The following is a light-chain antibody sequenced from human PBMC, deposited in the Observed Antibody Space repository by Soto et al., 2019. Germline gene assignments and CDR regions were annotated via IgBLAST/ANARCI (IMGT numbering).Light chain of an antibody. CDR2: SAS. CDR1: QTINNY. Sequence: DIQMTQSPSSLSASLGDRVTITCRASQTINNYFHWYQQRPGEAPKLLIYSASNLQTGVPPRFSGSGSGTHFTLTISSLQPEDFATYYCQQSSSTPHTFGQGTIVEIK. J-gene: IGKJ2*01. CDR3: QQSSSTPHT. V-gene: IGKV1-39*01.